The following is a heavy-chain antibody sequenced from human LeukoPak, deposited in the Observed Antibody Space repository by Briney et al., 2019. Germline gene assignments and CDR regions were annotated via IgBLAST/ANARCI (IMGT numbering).Heavy chain of an antibody. V-gene: IGHV1-2*02. CDR3: ARVGCSSTSCYLWSYVSASEYFQH. CDR2: INPNSGGT. J-gene: IGHJ1*01. CDR1: GYTSTCYY. D-gene: IGHD2-2*01. Sequence: ASVKVSCKASGYTSTCYYMHWVRQAPGQGLEWMGWINPNSGGTNYAQKFQGRVTMTRDTSISTAYMELSRLRSDDTAVYYCARVGCSSTSCYLWSYVSASEYFQHWGQGTLVTVSS.